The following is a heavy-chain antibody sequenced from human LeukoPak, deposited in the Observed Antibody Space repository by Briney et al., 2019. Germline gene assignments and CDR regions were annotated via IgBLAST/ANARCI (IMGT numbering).Heavy chain of an antibody. D-gene: IGHD3-10*01. CDR1: GFTFSNYS. J-gene: IGHJ4*02. CDR2: ISSRSSTI. Sequence: PGGSLRLSCAASGFTFSNYSMNWVRQAPGKGLEWVSYISSRSSTIFYADSVKGRFTISRDNAKNSLYLQMNSLRAEDTAVYYCARDDGVGGPFDYWGQGTLVTVSS. CDR3: ARDDGVGGPFDY. V-gene: IGHV3-48*04.